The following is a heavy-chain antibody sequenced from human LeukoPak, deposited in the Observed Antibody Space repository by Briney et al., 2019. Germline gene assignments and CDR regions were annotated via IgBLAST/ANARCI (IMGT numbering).Heavy chain of an antibody. J-gene: IGHJ4*02. CDR2: IHYSGST. CDR3: ATSWGYYDSSGYSYYFDY. V-gene: IGHV4-59*08. Sequence: PSETLSLTCTVSGGSISSYYWGWIRQPPGKGLEWIGYIHYSGSTKYNPSLKSRLTISVDTSKNQFSLKLSSVTAADTAVYYCATSWGYYDSSGYSYYFDYWGQGTLVTVSS. D-gene: IGHD3-22*01. CDR1: GGSISSYY.